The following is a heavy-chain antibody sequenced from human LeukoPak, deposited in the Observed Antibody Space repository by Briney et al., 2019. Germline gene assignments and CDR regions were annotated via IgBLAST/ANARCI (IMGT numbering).Heavy chain of an antibody. D-gene: IGHD6-19*01. CDR1: GGSISSYY. CDR3: ARDLGSIAVAGIDY. CDR2: IYTSGST. J-gene: IGHJ4*02. Sequence: SETLSLTCTVSGGSISSYYWSWIRQPAGKGLDWIGRIYTSGSTNYNPSLKSRVTMSVDTSKNQFSLKLSSVTAADTAVYYCARDLGSIAVAGIDYWGQGTLVTVSS. V-gene: IGHV4-4*07.